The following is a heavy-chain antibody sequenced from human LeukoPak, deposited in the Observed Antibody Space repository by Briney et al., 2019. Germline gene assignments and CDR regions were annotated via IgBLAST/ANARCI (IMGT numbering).Heavy chain of an antibody. CDR3: ARDGWSLDSWRDYYNGY. D-gene: IGHD3-3*01. Sequence: GASVRVSCKASGYTFNTYGITWVRQGPGQGLEWMGWISAYNGHTQSAQKVQGRVTMTTDTSTNTAYMELRSLRSDDTAVYYCARDGWSLDSWRDYYNGYWGQGTLVTVSS. CDR1: GYTFNTYG. J-gene: IGHJ4*02. CDR2: ISAYNGHT. V-gene: IGHV1-18*01.